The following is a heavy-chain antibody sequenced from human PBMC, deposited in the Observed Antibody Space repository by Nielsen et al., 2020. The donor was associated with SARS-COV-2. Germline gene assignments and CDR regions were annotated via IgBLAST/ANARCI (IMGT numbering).Heavy chain of an antibody. CDR1: GGSISSGGYY. Sequence: SETLSLTCTVSGGSISSGGYYWSWIRQHPGKGLEWIGYIYYSGSTYYNPSLKSRVTISIDTSENQFSLKLRSVTAADTAVYYCARGTAVTGTNYWGQGALVTVSS. CDR2: IYYSGST. V-gene: IGHV4-31*03. D-gene: IGHD6-19*01. J-gene: IGHJ4*02. CDR3: ARGTAVTGTNY.